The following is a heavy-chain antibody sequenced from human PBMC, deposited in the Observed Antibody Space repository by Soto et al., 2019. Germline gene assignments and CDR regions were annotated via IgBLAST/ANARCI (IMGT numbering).Heavy chain of an antibody. CDR1: GGSFSGYY. CDR3: ARTGYSSSYYFDY. CDR2: INLSGST. J-gene: IGHJ4*02. Sequence: SETLSLTCAVYGGSFSGYYWSWIRQPPGKGLEWIGEINLSGSTNYNPSLKSRVTISVDTSKNQFSLKLSSVTAADTAVYYCARTGYSSSYYFDYWGQGTLVTVSS. D-gene: IGHD6-6*01. V-gene: IGHV4-34*01.